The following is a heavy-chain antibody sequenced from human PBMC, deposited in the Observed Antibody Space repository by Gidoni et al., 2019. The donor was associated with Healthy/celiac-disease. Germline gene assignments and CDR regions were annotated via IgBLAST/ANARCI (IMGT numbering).Heavy chain of an antibody. CDR1: GVTFSSYA. CDR2: ISGSGGST. J-gene: IGHJ4*02. CDR3: AKDQNSSGPGY. V-gene: IGHV3-23*01. D-gene: IGHD6-19*01. Sequence: EVQLLESGGGLVQPGGSLRLSCAASGVTFSSYAMSWVRQAPGKGLGWVSAISGSGGSTYYADSVKGRFTISRDNSKNTLYLQMNSLRADDTAVYYCAKDQNSSGPGYWGQGTLVTVSS.